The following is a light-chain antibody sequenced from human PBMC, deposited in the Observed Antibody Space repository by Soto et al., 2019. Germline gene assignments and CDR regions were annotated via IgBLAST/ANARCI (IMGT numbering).Light chain of an antibody. V-gene: IGKV3-20*01. J-gene: IGKJ5*01. CDR2: AAS. CDR1: PSTSSNY. Sequence: EIVMTQSPATLSVSPGERATLSCGASPSTSSNYLAWFQQKPGQAPRLLIYAASSRATGIPDRFSGSGSGTDFTLTINRLEPEDFAVYYCQQYGTSPGITFGQGTRLEIK. CDR3: QQYGTSPGIT.